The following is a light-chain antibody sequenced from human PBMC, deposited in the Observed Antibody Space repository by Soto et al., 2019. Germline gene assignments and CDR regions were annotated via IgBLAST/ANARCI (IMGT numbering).Light chain of an antibody. CDR1: SGHNSYA. V-gene: IGLV4-69*01. J-gene: IGLJ2*01. Sequence: QLVLTQSPSASASLGASVKLTCTLSSGHNSYAIAWHQQQPEKGPRYLMKVNSDGSHSKGDGIPDRFSGSSSGADRYLTISSLQSEDEADYYCQTWGTGIRVFGGGTKLTVL. CDR2: VNSDGSH. CDR3: QTWGTGIRV.